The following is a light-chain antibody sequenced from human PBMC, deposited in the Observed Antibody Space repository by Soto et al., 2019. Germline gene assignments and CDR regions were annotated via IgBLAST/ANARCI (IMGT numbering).Light chain of an antibody. CDR2: AAS. CDR3: QQSYSSPPT. CDR1: QSISSH. V-gene: IGKV1-39*01. J-gene: IGKJ1*01. Sequence: DIQMTQSPSSLSASVEDRVVISCRASQSISSHLNWYQQKPGKPPKILIFAASSLQSGVPSRFSGSRSGPDFTLTISSLQPEDFATYYCQQSYSSPPTFGQGTKVDIK.